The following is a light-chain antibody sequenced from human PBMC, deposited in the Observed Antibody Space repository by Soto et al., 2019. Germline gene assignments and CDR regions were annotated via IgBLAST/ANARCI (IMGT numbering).Light chain of an antibody. CDR1: QSVSSN. CDR3: QQYNNWPQT. CDR2: GAS. V-gene: IGKV3-15*01. J-gene: IGKJ1*01. Sequence: TAMTQSPATLSVSPGERATLSCRASQSVSSNLAWYQQKPGQAPRLLIYGASTRATGIPARFSGSGSGSEFTLTISSLQSEDFAVYYCQQYNNWPQTFGQGTKV.